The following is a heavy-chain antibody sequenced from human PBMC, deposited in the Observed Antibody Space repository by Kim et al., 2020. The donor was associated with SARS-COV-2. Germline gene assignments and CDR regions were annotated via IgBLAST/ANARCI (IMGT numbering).Heavy chain of an antibody. Sequence: SLKSRVTISVDTSKNQCSLKLSSVTAADTAVYYCASAGGITMVRGSFDPWGQGTLVTVSS. J-gene: IGHJ5*02. CDR3: ASAGGITMVRGSFDP. V-gene: IGHV4-31*02. D-gene: IGHD3-10*01.